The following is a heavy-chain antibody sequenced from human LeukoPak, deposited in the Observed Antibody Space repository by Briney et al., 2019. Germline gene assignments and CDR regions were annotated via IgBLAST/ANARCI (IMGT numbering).Heavy chain of an antibody. J-gene: IGHJ4*02. CDR3: ARRYGSGSSGTFDY. Sequence: TSETLSLTCTVSGGSISSYYWSWIRQPPGKGLEGIGYIYYSGSTNYNPSLKSRVTISVETSKNQFSLKLSSVTAADTAVYYCARRYGSGSSGTFDYWGQGTLVTVSS. CDR2: IYYSGST. CDR1: GGSISSYY. V-gene: IGHV4-59*01. D-gene: IGHD3-10*01.